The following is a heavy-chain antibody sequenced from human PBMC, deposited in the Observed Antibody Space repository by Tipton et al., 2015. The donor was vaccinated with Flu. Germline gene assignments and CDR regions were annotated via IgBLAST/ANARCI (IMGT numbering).Heavy chain of an antibody. CDR2: IHYSGST. CDR3: ARVGGYSYGPVDP. Sequence: TLSLTCTVSGGSISSSSYYWGWIRQPPGKGLEWIGNIHYSGSTYSNPSLKSRVTISVDTSKNQFSLKLSSVTAADTAVYYCARVGGYSYGPVDPWGQGTLVTVSS. D-gene: IGHD5-18*01. J-gene: IGHJ5*02. CDR1: GGSISSSSYY. V-gene: IGHV4-39*07.